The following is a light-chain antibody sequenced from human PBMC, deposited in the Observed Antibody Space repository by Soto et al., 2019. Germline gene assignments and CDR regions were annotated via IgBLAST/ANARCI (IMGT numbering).Light chain of an antibody. J-gene: IGLJ2*01. CDR1: SSDVGGYNY. Sequence: QSVLTQPPSASGSPGQSVTISCTGTSSDVGGYNYVSWYQQHPGKAPKLMIYEVSKRPSGVPDRFSGSKSGNTASLTVSGLQAEDEADFYCSSYAGSNNVVXGGGTKLTVL. V-gene: IGLV2-8*01. CDR2: EVS. CDR3: SSYAGSNNVV.